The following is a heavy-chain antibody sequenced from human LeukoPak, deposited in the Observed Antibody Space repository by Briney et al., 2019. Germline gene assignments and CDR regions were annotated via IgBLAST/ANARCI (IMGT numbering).Heavy chain of an antibody. J-gene: IGHJ4*02. V-gene: IGHV3-23*01. Sequence: PGGSLRLSCAASGFTVSSNYMGWVRQAPGKGLEWVSAISGSGGSTFYADFVKGRFTISRDNSENTLYLQMNSLRAEDTAVYYCAKDLGGVGGYYWGGLTGWPYYFDYWGQGTLVTVSS. CDR1: GFTVSSNY. CDR2: ISGSGGST. D-gene: IGHD3-22*01. CDR3: AKDLGGVGGYYWGGLTGWPYYFDY.